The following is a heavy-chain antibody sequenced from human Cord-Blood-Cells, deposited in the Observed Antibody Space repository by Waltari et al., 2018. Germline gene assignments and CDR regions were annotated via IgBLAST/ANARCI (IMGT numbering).Heavy chain of an antibody. CDR2: INHSGST. V-gene: IGHV4-34*01. CDR1: GGFLSGYC. D-gene: IGHD6-13*01. CDR3: ARGKTSSSWFDY. Sequence: QVQLQQWGAGLLKPRATLSVTWAVTGGFLSGYCLSWNRQPPGKGLGWIGEINHSGSTNYNPSLKSRVTISVDTSKNQFSLKLSSVTAADTAVYYCARGKTSSSWFDYWGQGTLVTVSS. J-gene: IGHJ4*02.